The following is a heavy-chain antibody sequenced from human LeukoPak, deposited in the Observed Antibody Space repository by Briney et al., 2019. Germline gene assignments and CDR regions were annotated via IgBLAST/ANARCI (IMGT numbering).Heavy chain of an antibody. V-gene: IGHV3-33*01. CDR1: GFTFSSYG. Sequence: GRSLRLSCAASGFTFSSYGMHWVRQAPGKGLEWVAVIWYDGSNKYYADSVKGRFTISRDNSKNTLYLQMNSLRAEDTAVYYCAREIEQCLGNWFDPWGQGTLVTVSS. CDR2: IWYDGSNK. D-gene: IGHD6-19*01. CDR3: AREIEQCLGNWFDP. J-gene: IGHJ5*02.